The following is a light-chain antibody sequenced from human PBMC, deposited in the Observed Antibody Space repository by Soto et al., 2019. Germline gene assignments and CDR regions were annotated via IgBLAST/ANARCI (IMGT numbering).Light chain of an antibody. CDR3: QQYGSSSWT. J-gene: IGKJ1*01. V-gene: IGKV3-20*01. CDR2: DAS. Sequence: EFVLTHSPGTLSLSPGEIATLSCRASQTVRNNYLAWYQQKPGQAPRLLIYDASSRATGIPDRFSGSGSGTDFTLTISRLEPEDFAVYYCQQYGSSSWTFGHGTKVDIK. CDR1: QTVRNNY.